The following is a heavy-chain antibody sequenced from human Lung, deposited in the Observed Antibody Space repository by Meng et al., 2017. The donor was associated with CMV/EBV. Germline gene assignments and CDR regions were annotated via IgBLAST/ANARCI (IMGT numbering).Heavy chain of an antibody. CDR1: GDSGSGNSSA. CDR2: TYYRSKWYN. CDR3: ARSGSSGWIDY. D-gene: IGHD6-19*01. V-gene: IGHV6-1*02. Sequence: QEQLQQPGPGLAKPTQTLSRTFAISGDSGSGNSSAWNWIRQSTSRGLEWLGRTYYRSKWYNGYAVSVKSRITINPDTSKNQFSLQLNSVTPEDTAMYDCARSGSSGWIDYWGQGTLVTVSS. J-gene: IGHJ4*02.